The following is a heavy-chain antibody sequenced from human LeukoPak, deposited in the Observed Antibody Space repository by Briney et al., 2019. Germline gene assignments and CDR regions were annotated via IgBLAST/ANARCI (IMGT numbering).Heavy chain of an antibody. J-gene: IGHJ4*02. V-gene: IGHV4-30-2*01. Sequence: SETLSLTCTVSGGSISSGGYYWSWIRQPPGRGLEWIGYIYHSGSTYYNPSLKSRVTISVDRSKNQFSLKLTSVTAADTAVYYCARGLRYFDWLSYFDYWGQGTLVTVSS. D-gene: IGHD3-9*01. CDR2: IYHSGST. CDR3: ARGLRYFDWLSYFDY. CDR1: GGSISSGGYY.